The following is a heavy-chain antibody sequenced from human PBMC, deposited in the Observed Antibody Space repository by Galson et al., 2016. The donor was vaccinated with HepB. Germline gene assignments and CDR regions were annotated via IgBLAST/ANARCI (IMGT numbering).Heavy chain of an antibody. CDR2: INPGGGTT. CDR3: ARLFGILTGSYTPRIYYYGMDV. CDR1: GYTFTSYY. J-gene: IGHJ6*02. Sequence: SVKVSCKASGYTFTSYYVHWVRQAPGQGLEWMGIINPGGGTTSYGQKFQGRVTMTRDTSTSTVYMELSSLRSEDTAVYYCARLFGILTGSYTPRIYYYGMDVWGQGTTGTGSS. D-gene: IGHD3-9*01. V-gene: IGHV1-46*01.